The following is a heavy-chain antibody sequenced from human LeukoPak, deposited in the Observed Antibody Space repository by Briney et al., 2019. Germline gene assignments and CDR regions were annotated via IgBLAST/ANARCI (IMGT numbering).Heavy chain of an antibody. CDR2: ISSSSSYI. Sequence: GGSLRLSCAASGFTFSSYSMNWVRQAPGKGLEWVSSISSSSSYIYYADSVKGRFTISRDNAKNSLYLQMNSLRAEDTAVYYCARDPTIPYWGHSGWYFDLWGRGTLVTVSS. CDR3: ARDPTIPYWGHSGWYFDL. D-gene: IGHD1-26*01. J-gene: IGHJ2*01. CDR1: GFTFSSYS. V-gene: IGHV3-21*01.